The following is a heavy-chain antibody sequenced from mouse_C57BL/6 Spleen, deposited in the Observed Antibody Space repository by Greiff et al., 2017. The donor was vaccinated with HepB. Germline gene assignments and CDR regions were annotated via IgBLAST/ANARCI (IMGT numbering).Heavy chain of an antibody. V-gene: IGHV1-64*01. J-gene: IGHJ3*01. Sequence: QVQLQQSGAELVKPGASVKLSCKASGYTFTSYWMHWVKQRPGQGLEWIGMIHPNSGSTNYNEKFKSKATLTVDKSSSTAYMQLSSLTSEDSAVYYCARSDYGSSLAWFAYWGQGTLVTVSA. CDR3: ARSDYGSSLAWFAY. CDR2: IHPNSGST. CDR1: GYTFTSYW. D-gene: IGHD1-1*01.